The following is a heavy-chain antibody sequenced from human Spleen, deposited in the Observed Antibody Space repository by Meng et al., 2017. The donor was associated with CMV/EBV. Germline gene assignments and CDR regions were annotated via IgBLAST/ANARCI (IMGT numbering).Heavy chain of an antibody. CDR3: AKGLGEIGGSSNVYHSAADY. CDR1: GFTFRSHG. D-gene: IGHD3-16*01. CDR2: ISGSGVTT. J-gene: IGHJ4*02. V-gene: IGHV3-23*01. Sequence: GESLKISCAASGFTFRSHGMHWVRQAPGKGLEWVAAISGSGVTTHYADSVKGRFTMSRDNSKNTVYLQMNRLSGEDTAVYYCAKGLGEIGGSSNVYHSAADYWGQGTLVTVSS.